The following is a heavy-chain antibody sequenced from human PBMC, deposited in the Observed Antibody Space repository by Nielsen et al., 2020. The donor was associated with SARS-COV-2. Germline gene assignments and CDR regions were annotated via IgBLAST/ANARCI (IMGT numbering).Heavy chain of an antibody. CDR3: AREGIAVAIDY. CDR1: GGTFSSYA. D-gene: IGHD6-19*01. Sequence: SVKVSCKASGGTFSSYAISWVRQAPGQGLEWMGGIIPIFGTANYTQKFQGRVTITADESTSTAYMELRSLRSDDTAVYYCAREGIAVAIDYWGQGTLVTVSS. V-gene: IGHV1-69*13. J-gene: IGHJ4*02. CDR2: IIPIFGTA.